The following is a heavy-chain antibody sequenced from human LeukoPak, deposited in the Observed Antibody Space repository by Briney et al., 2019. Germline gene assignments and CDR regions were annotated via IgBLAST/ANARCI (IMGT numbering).Heavy chain of an antibody. J-gene: IGHJ4*02. V-gene: IGHV4-59*01. CDR1: GGSISPYY. CDR3: ATSRAYSYGWVDY. D-gene: IGHD5-18*01. Sequence: SETLSLTCTVSGGSISPYYWSWIRQPPGKGLEWIGYIYYSGITNYNPSLKSRVTISVDTSKNQFSLKLSSVTAADTAVYYCATSRAYSYGWVDYWGQGTLVTVSS. CDR2: IYYSGIT.